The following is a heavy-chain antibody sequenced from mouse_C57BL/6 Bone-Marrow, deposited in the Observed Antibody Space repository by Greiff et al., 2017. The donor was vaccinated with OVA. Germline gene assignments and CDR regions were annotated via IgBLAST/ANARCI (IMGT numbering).Heavy chain of an antibody. D-gene: IGHD2-4*01. V-gene: IGHV2-9-1*01. CDR2: IWTGGGT. J-gene: IGHJ3*01. CDR3: ASSYDSAWFAY. Sequence: VKLMESGPGLVAPSQSLSITCTVSGFSLTSYAISWVRQPPGKGLEWLGVIWTGGGTNYNSALKSRVSISKDNSKSQVVLKMNSLQTDDTARYYWASSYDSAWFAYWGQGTLLTVSA. CDR1: GFSLTSYA.